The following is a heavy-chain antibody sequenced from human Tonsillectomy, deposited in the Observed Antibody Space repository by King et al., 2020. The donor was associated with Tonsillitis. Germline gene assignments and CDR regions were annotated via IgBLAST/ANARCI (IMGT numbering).Heavy chain of an antibody. CDR1: GYTFTSYG. V-gene: IGHV1-18*01. Sequence: VQLVESGAEVKKPGASVKVSCKASGYTFTSYGISWVRQAPGQGLEWMGWISAYNGNTNYAQKLQGRVTMTTDTSTSTAYMELRSLRSDDTAVYYCARALGGPYCSGGSCDDGPDYGDYGGYFDYWGQGTLVTVSS. CDR2: ISAYNGNT. CDR3: ARALGGPYCSGGSCDDGPDYGDYGGYFDY. D-gene: IGHD2-15*01. J-gene: IGHJ4*02.